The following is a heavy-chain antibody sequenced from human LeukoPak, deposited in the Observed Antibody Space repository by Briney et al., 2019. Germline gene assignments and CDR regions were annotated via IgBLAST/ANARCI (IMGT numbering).Heavy chain of an antibody. CDR2: INPNSGGT. D-gene: IGHD1-26*01. J-gene: IGHJ6*03. V-gene: IGHV1-2*02. CDR1: GYTFTGYY. Sequence: ASVKVSCKASGYTFTGYYMHWVRQAPGQGLEWMGWINPNSGGTNYAQKFQGRVTMTRDTSISTAYMELSRLRSDDTAVYYCASYSGSYSWYYYYMDVWGKGTTVTVSS. CDR3: ASYSGSYSWYYYYMDV.